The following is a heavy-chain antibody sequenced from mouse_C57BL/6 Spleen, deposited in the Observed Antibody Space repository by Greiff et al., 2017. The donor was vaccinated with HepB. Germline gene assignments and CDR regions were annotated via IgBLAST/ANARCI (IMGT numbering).Heavy chain of an antibody. J-gene: IGHJ1*03. Sequence: VQLQQSGAELVRPGASVKLSCKASGYTFTDYYINWVKQRPGQGLEWIARIYPGSGNTYYNEKFKGKATLTAEKSSSTAYMQLSSLTSEDYAVYFCARDYGSSHWYFDVWGTGTTVTVSS. V-gene: IGHV1-76*01. CDR2: IYPGSGNT. D-gene: IGHD1-1*01. CDR1: GYTFTDYY. CDR3: ARDYGSSHWYFDV.